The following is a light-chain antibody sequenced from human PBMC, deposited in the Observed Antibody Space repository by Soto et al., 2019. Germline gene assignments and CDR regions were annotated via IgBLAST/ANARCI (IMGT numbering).Light chain of an antibody. CDR1: SSNIGSNY. Sequence: QSVLTQPPSASGTPGQRVTISCSGSSSNIGSNYVYWYQQLPGTAPKLLIYSNNQRPSGVPDRFSGSKSGTSASLAISGLRSEDDADYSCAAWDDSLSGVVFGGGTKLTVL. CDR3: AAWDDSLSGVV. V-gene: IGLV1-47*02. J-gene: IGLJ2*01. CDR2: SNN.